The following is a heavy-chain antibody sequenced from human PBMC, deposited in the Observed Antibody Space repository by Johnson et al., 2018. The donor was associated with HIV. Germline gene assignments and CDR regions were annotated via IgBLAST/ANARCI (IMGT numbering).Heavy chain of an antibody. Sequence: VQLVESGGALVQPGGSLRLSCAASRFIFSSYAMHWVRQAPGKGLDYISTISSNGGSTYYETSLNGRFPISRDNSKNTLYLQMGSLRAEDMAVYYCARGGLEMATITDAFDIWGQGTMVTVSS. V-gene: IGHV3-64*01. CDR3: ARGGLEMATITDAFDI. CDR2: ISSNGGST. D-gene: IGHD5-24*01. J-gene: IGHJ3*02. CDR1: RFIFSSYA.